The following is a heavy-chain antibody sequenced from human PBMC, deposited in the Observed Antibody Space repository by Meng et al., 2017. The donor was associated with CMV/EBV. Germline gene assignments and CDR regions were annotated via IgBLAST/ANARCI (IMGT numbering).Heavy chain of an antibody. CDR1: GGSISSYY. D-gene: IGHD3-3*01. CDR3: ARDRGVLRFLEWTHPRVDRGPVWFDP. Sequence: GSLRLSCTVSGGSISSYYWSWIRQPPGKGLEWIGYIYYSGSTNYNPSLKSRVTISVGTSKNQFSLKLSSVTAADTAVYYCARDRGVLRFLEWTHPRVDRGPVWFDPWGQGTLVTVSS. V-gene: IGHV4-59*01. CDR2: IYYSGST. J-gene: IGHJ5*02.